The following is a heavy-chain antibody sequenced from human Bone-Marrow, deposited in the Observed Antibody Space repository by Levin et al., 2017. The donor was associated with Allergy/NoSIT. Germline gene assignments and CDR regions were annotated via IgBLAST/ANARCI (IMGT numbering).Heavy chain of an antibody. J-gene: IGHJ2*01. CDR3: ARVVSSWPYWYFDL. V-gene: IGHV3-21*01. CDR1: GFTFSSYS. CDR2: ISSSSSYI. D-gene: IGHD6-13*01. Sequence: GGSLRLSYAASGFTFSSYSMNWVRQAPGKGLEWVSSISSSSSYIYYADSVKGRFTISRDNAKNSLYLQMNSLRAEDTAVYYCARVVSSWPYWYFDLWGRGTLVTVSS.